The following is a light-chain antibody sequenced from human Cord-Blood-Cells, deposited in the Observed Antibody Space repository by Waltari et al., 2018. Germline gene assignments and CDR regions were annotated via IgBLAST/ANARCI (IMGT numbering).Light chain of an antibody. CDR3: QQSYSTLT. J-gene: IGKJ4*01. Sequence: DIQMTQSPSSPSASVGNSVTITCRASQSITSYLNSYQQKPGKPPKLLVYAAASLQSGVPSRFSCSGSGTDFTLTISSLQPEDFATYYCQQSYSTLTFGGGTKVEIK. CDR1: QSITSY. CDR2: AAA. V-gene: IGKV1-39*01.